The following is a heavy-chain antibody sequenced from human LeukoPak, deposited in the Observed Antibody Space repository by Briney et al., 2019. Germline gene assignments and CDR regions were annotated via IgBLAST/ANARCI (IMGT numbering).Heavy chain of an antibody. V-gene: IGHV3-30*04. CDR1: GFTFSSYA. D-gene: IGHD6-19*01. J-gene: IGHJ4*02. CDR2: ISYDGSNK. Sequence: GGSLRLSCAASGFTFSSYAMHWVRQAPGKGLEGVAVISYDGSNKYYADSVKGRFTISRDNSKNTLYLQLNSLRAEDTAVYYCAKDLSYSTDWPYFDSWGQGTLVTVSS. CDR3: AKDLSYSTDWPYFDS.